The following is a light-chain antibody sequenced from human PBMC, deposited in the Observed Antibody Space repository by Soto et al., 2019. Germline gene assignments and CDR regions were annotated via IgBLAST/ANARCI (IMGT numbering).Light chain of an antibody. CDR2: DAS. Sequence: EIVMTQSPATLSVSPGERATLSCRASQSVSSNLAWYQQKPGQAPRLLIYDASNRATGIPARFSGRGSGTEFTLTISSLQPDDFATYYCQQYNSYWTFGQGTKVDIK. J-gene: IGKJ1*01. V-gene: IGKV3D-15*01. CDR3: QQYNSYWT. CDR1: QSVSSN.